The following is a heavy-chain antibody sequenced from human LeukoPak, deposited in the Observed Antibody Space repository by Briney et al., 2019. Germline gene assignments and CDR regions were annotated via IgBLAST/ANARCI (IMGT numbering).Heavy chain of an antibody. CDR1: GYTFTSYG. J-gene: IGHJ4*02. Sequence: ASVKVSCTASGYTFTSYGISWVRQAPGQGLEWMGWISAYNGNTNYAQKLQGRVTMTTDTSTSTAYMELRSLRSDDTAVYYCARDASGFWSGYLFDYWGQGTLVTVSS. CDR2: ISAYNGNT. V-gene: IGHV1-18*01. D-gene: IGHD3-3*01. CDR3: ARDASGFWSGYLFDY.